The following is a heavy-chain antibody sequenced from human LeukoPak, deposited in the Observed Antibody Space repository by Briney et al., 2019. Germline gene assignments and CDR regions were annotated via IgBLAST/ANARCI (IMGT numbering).Heavy chain of an antibody. CDR2: ISGSGGST. D-gene: IGHD6-19*01. CDR1: GFTFSSYA. CDR3: ARGRGSGHKENWFDP. J-gene: IGHJ5*02. V-gene: IGHV3-23*01. Sequence: GGSLRLSCAASGFTFSSYAMSWVRQAPGKGLEWVSAISGSGGSTYYADSVKGRFTISRDNSKNTLYLQMNSLRAEDTAVYYCARGRGSGHKENWFDPWGQGTLVTVSS.